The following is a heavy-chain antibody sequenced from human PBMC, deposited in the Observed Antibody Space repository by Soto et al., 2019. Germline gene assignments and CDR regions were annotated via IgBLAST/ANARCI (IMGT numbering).Heavy chain of an antibody. CDR3: VKAYYCGGDCYNFDY. CDR2: ISSTSTTI. V-gene: IGHV3-48*02. J-gene: IGHJ4*02. D-gene: IGHD2-21*02. Sequence: EVQLVESGGGLVQPGGSLRLSCAASGFTFSSYSMNWVRQAPGKGLEWVSYISSTSTTIYYADSVKGRFSISRDNAKNSLYLQMNRLRDEETAVYYCVKAYYCGGDCYNFDYWGQGTLVTVSS. CDR1: GFTFSSYS.